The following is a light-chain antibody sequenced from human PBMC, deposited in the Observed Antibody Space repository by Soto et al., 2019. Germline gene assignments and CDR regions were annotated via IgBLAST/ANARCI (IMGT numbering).Light chain of an antibody. Sequence: DIQMTQSPSTLSASVGDRVTITCRASQSISSWLAWYQQKPGKAPKLLIYDASSLDAGVPSRFSGSRSGTEFTLTISSLQPDDFATYYCQHYNSYSEAFGQGTIV. CDR3: QHYNSYSEA. J-gene: IGKJ1*01. CDR1: QSISSW. V-gene: IGKV1-5*01. CDR2: DAS.